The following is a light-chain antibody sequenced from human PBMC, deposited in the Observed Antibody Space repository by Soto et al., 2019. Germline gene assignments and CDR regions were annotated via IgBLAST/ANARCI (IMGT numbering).Light chain of an antibody. CDR3: SSYSSSSTHVV. CDR1: TSDVGGHNY. CDR2: DVR. J-gene: IGLJ2*01. Sequence: QSVLTQPASVSGSPGQSITISCTGTTSDVGGHNYVSWYQQHPGKAPKLMIYDVRNRPSGVSNRFSASKSGNTASLTISGLQAEDEADYYCSSYSSSSTHVVVGGGTKLTVL. V-gene: IGLV2-14*03.